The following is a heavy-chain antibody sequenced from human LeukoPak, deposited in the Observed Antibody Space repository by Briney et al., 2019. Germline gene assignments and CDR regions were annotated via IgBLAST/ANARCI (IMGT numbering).Heavy chain of an antibody. CDR1: GGSISSSSYY. CDR2: IYYSGST. D-gene: IGHD5-24*01. Sequence: SETLSLTCTVSGGSISSSSYYWGWIRQPPGKGLEWIGSIYYSGSTYYNPSLKSRVTISVDTSKNQFSLKLSSVTAADTAVYYCARDHRWLQLRDAFDIWGQGTMVTVSS. V-gene: IGHV4-39*07. J-gene: IGHJ3*02. CDR3: ARDHRWLQLRDAFDI.